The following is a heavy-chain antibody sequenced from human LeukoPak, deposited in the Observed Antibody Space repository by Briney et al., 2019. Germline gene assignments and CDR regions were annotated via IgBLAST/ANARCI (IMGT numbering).Heavy chain of an antibody. CDR3: ARGPAYHWNLGFWESNYYYYYMDV. CDR1: GGSISSYY. CDR2: IYTSGST. J-gene: IGHJ6*03. Sequence: SETLSLTCTVSGGSISSYYWSWIRQPAGKGLEWIGRIYTSGSTNYNPSLKSRVTMSVDTSKNQFSLKLSSVTAADTAVYYCARGPAYHWNLGFWESNYYYYYMDVWGKGTTVTVSS. D-gene: IGHD1-1*01. V-gene: IGHV4-4*07.